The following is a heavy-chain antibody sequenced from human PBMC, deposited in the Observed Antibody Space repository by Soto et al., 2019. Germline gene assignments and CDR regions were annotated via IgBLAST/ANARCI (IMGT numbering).Heavy chain of an antibody. J-gene: IGHJ3*02. CDR2: IYSSGSV. Sequence: SETLSLTCTVSGGSITPFKWSWIRQSPGKGLEWIGYIYSSGSVNYNPSLKSRVTISIDTSKNQYSLKLSSVTAADTAVYYCARDLEIRAFDIWGQGTMLNVSS. CDR1: GGSITPFK. CDR3: ARDLEIRAFDI. V-gene: IGHV4-59*01.